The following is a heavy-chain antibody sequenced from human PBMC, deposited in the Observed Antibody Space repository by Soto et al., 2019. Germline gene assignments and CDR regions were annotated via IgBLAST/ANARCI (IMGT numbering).Heavy chain of an antibody. J-gene: IGHJ3*02. D-gene: IGHD5-18*01. V-gene: IGHV4-59*01. CDR2: IYYSGST. CDR1: GGSISSYY. CDR3: ARRYGKNAFDI. Sequence: SETLSLTCTVSGGSISSYYWSWIRQPPGKGLEWIGYIYYSGSTNYNPSLKSRVTISVDTSKNQFSLKLSSVTAADTAVDYCARRYGKNAFDIWGQGTMVTGSS.